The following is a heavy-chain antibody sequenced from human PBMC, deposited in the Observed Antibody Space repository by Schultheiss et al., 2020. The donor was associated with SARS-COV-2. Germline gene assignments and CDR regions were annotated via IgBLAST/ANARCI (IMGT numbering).Heavy chain of an antibody. D-gene: IGHD5-24*01. CDR3: ARDEGYNFHY. V-gene: IGHV3-48*01. CDR1: GFTFSGYS. CDR2: ISSGSSTK. J-gene: IGHJ4*02. Sequence: GGSLRLSCAASGFTFSGYSMNWVRQAPGKGLEWVSYISSGSSTKYYADSVKGRFTISRDNAKNSLNLQMNSLRAEDTAVYYCARDEGYNFHYWGQGTLVTVSS.